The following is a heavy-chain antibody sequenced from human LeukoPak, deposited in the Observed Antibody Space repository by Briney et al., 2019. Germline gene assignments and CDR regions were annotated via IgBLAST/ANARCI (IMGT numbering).Heavy chain of an antibody. CDR3: ARALRLGELSFYY. CDR2: IWYDGSNK. J-gene: IGHJ4*02. V-gene: IGHV3-33*01. D-gene: IGHD3-16*02. Sequence: PGGSLRLSCAASGFTFSSYGMHWVRQAPGKGLEWVAVIWYDGSNKYYADSVKGRFTISRDNSKNTLYLQMNSLRAEDTAVYYCARALRLGELSFYYWGQGTLVTVSS. CDR1: GFTFSSYG.